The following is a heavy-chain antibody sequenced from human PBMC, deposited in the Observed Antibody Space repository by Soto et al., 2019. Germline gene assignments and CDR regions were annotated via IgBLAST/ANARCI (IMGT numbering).Heavy chain of an antibody. CDR2: VTADGGT. Sequence: EVQVLESGGGLVQPGGSLRLSCEGSGFTVSSHAMTWIRQAPGKGPEWVSTVTADGGTDYADSVKGRFAMSRDTSENTLYLQMNRLGAEDTAAYYCAPHVSCSGGSCQYDAFAIRGQGTMVTVSS. CDR1: GFTVSSHA. V-gene: IGHV3-23*01. D-gene: IGHD2-15*01. CDR3: APHVSCSGGSCQYDAFAI. J-gene: IGHJ3*02.